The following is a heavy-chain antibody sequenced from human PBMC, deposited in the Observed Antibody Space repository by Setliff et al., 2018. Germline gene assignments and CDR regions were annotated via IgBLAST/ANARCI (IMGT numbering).Heavy chain of an antibody. CDR1: GGSISSYY. CDR3: ARDRAYGDGYYYYGMDV. D-gene: IGHD4-17*01. V-gene: IGHV4-30-2*05. Sequence: PSETLSLTCTVSGGSISSYYWSWIRQPPGKGLEWIGYIYHAGSTYYNPSLKSRVTISVDTSKNQFSLKLSSVTAADTAVYYCARDRAYGDGYYYYGMDVWGQGTTVTVSS. J-gene: IGHJ6*02. CDR2: IYHAGST.